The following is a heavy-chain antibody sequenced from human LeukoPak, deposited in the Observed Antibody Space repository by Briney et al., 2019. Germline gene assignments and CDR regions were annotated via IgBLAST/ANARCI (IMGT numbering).Heavy chain of an antibody. V-gene: IGHV1-8*01. CDR3: ARRSDDYDSSAYYH. J-gene: IGHJ4*02. CDR2: VNPNSGNT. CDR1: GYTFTRYY. D-gene: IGHD3-22*01. Sequence: ASVKVPCKTSGYTFTRYYLNWVRQATGQALEWMGWVNPNSGNTGYAQKFQGRVTMTMDPSISTAYMELSSLRSEDTAVYYCARRSDDYDSSAYYHWGQGTLVTVSS.